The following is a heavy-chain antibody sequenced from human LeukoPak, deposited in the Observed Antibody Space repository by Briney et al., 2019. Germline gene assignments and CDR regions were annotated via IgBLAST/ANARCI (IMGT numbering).Heavy chain of an antibody. CDR2: INHSGST. Sequence: SETLSLTCAVYGGSFSGYYWSWIRQPPGKGLEWIGEINHSGSTNYNPSLKSRVTISVDTSKNQFSLKLSSVTAADTAVYYCARAQWLVGAFDYWGQGTLVTVSS. CDR1: GGSFSGYY. CDR3: ARAQWLVGAFDY. V-gene: IGHV4-34*01. D-gene: IGHD6-19*01. J-gene: IGHJ4*02.